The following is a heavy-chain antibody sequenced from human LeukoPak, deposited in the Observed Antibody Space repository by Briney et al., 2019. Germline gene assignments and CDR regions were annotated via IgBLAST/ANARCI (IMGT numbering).Heavy chain of an antibody. Sequence: GTSVKVSCKASGFTFTSSAVQWVRQARGQRLEWIGWIVVGSGNTNYAQKFQERVTITRDMSTSTAYMELSSPRSEDTAVYYCAAEGLGEQWLVIDYWGQGTLVTVSS. D-gene: IGHD6-19*01. V-gene: IGHV1-58*01. CDR1: GFTFTSSA. CDR3: AAEGLGEQWLVIDY. CDR2: IVVGSGNT. J-gene: IGHJ4*02.